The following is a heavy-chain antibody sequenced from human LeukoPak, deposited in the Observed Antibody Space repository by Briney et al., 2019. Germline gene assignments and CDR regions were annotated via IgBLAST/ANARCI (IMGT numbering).Heavy chain of an antibody. J-gene: IGHJ6*03. CDR2: IIPIVGTP. V-gene: IGHV1-69*01. Sequence: SVKVSCKTSGGTFRNYATSWVRQAPGQGLEWMGGIIPIVGTPNYAQKFQGRATITADESTSTAYMELNSLRSEDTAIYYCAGVDTSMVYYFHYYIDVWGKGTTVTISS. CDR3: AGVDTSMVYYFHYYIDV. CDR1: GGTFRNYA. D-gene: IGHD5-18*01.